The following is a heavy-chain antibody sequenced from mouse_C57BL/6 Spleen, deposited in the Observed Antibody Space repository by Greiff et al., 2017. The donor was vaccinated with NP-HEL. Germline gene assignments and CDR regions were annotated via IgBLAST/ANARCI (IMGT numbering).Heavy chain of an antibody. D-gene: IGHD1-1*01. CDR3: ARLGEDYYGSSYGFDY. CDR2: INPNNGGT. J-gene: IGHJ2*01. Sequence: EVQRVESGPELVKPGASVKMSCKASGYTFTDYNMHWVKQSHGKSLEWIGYINPNNGGTSYNQKFKGKATLTVNKSSSTAYMELRSLTSDDSAVYYCARLGEDYYGSSYGFDYWGQGTTLTVSS. CDR1: GYTFTDYN. V-gene: IGHV1-22*01.